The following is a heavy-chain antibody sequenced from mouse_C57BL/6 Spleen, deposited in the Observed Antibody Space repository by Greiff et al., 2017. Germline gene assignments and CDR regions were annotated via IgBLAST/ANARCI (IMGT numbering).Heavy chain of an antibody. J-gene: IGHJ1*03. V-gene: IGHV3-6*01. D-gene: IGHD1-3*01. CDR1: GYSITSGYY. CDR2: ISYDGSN. CDR3: ARKWVLWDYWYFDV. Sequence: DVQLQESGPGLVKPSQSLSLTCSVTGYSITSGYYWNWIRQFPGNKLEWMGYISYDGSNNYNPSLKNRISITRDTSKNQVFLKLKSVTTEDTATYYCARKWVLWDYWYFDVWGTGTTVTVSS.